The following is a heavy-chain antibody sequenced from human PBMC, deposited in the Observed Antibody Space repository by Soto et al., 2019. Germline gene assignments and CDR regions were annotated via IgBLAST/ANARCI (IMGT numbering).Heavy chain of an antibody. CDR2: LTRSGTT. D-gene: IGHD3-10*01. CDR1: GFTFSNYA. V-gene: IGHV3-23*01. CDR3: VREFAPGSPHYDS. J-gene: IGHJ4*02. Sequence: EVQLLESAGGLVQPGGSLRLSCAASGFTFSNYAMSWVRQAPGKGLEWVSTLTRSGTTPYADSVRGRFTISRDNSKNTLYLQMDSLTAEDSAACYCVREFAPGSPHYDSWGLGTLVTVYS.